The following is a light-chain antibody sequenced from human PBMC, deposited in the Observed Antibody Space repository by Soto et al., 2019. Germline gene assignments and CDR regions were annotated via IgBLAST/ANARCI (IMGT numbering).Light chain of an antibody. J-gene: IGKJ2*01. V-gene: IGKV3-15*01. CDR1: QSVSSN. Sequence: EIVMTQSPATLSVSPGERATLSCRASQSVSSNLAWYQQKPGQAPRLLIYGASTRATGIPARFSGSGSGSEFNLTNSSLQSVDVAVYDCQQYNNWPPLFGQGTKLEIK. CDR2: GAS. CDR3: QQYNNWPPL.